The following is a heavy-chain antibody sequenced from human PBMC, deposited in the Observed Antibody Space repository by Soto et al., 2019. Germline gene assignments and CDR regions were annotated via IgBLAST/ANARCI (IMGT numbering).Heavy chain of an antibody. D-gene: IGHD2-2*01. J-gene: IGHJ5*02. V-gene: IGHV4-34*01. CDR3: ARTPRDIVVVPAASKGSWFDP. CDR2: INHSGST. CDR1: GGSFSGYY. Sequence: QVQLQQWGAGLLKPSETLSLTCAVYGGSFSGYYWSWIRQPPGKGLEWIGEINHSGSTNYNPSLKSRVTISVDTSKNQFSRKLSSVTAADTAVYYCARTPRDIVVVPAASKGSWFDPWGQGTLVTVSS.